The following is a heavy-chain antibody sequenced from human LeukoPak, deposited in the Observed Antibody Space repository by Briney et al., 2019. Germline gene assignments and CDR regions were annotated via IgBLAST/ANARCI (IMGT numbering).Heavy chain of an antibody. CDR3: ARKISGYSFEY. D-gene: IGHD5-18*01. Sequence: ASVKVSCKASGYIFTSYSIHWVRQAPGQGLEWMGTISPSAGITSYAQRFQGRVTMTRDTSTSTVYMELSSLRSEDTAVYYCARKISGYSFEYWGQGTLVTVSS. V-gene: IGHV1-46*01. CDR1: GYIFTSYS. CDR2: ISPSAGIT. J-gene: IGHJ4*02.